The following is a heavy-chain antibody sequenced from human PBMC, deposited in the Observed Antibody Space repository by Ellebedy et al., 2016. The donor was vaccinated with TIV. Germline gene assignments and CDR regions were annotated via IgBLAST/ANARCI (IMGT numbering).Heavy chain of an antibody. Sequence: ASVKVSCKASGGTFSSYAISWVRQAPGQGLEWMGGIIPIFGSANYAQKFQGRVTITADESTSTAYMELSSLRSEDTAVYYCARDRALGGPYCSGRNCSNYYYYGMDVWGQGTTVTVSS. CDR2: IIPIFGSA. J-gene: IGHJ6*02. V-gene: IGHV1-69*13. D-gene: IGHD2-15*01. CDR1: GGTFSSYA. CDR3: ARDRALGGPYCSGRNCSNYYYYGMDV.